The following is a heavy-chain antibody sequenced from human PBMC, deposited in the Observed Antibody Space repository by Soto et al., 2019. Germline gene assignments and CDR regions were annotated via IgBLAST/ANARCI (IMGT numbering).Heavy chain of an antibody. J-gene: IGHJ3*02. CDR1: TDTFIRNT. CDR2: ISGDKGTT. V-gene: IGHV1-18*04. D-gene: IGHD2-8*01. CDR3: AGWTGNGRDVFEI. Sequence: GPEVRKPGASVTVSCRASTDTFIRNTITWVRQAPGQGLEWMGWISGDKGTTNYAENVQDRVTMTRETSTGTAYMELRGLRSDDTGVYYCAGWTGNGRDVFEIWGQGTQVTVSS.